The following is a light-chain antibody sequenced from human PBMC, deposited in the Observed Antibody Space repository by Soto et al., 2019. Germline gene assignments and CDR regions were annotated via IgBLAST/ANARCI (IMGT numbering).Light chain of an antibody. CDR1: QRVINK. CDR2: GAS. J-gene: IGKJ1*01. Sequence: EIVMTQSPATLSVSPGERATLSCRASQRVINKLAWYQQKPGQTPRVLIYGASTRATGVPARLSSSGSGTEFTLTIISLQSEDAEVYHCHHDNDGPSTWTVDQGTKVEIK. CDR3: HHDNDGPSTWT. V-gene: IGKV3-15*01.